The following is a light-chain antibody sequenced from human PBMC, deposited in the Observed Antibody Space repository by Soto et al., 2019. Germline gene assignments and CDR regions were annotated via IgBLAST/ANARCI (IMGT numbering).Light chain of an antibody. V-gene: IGKV2-28*01. CDR2: LGS. CDR1: QSLLHSNGYNY. CDR3: MQALQTPL. J-gene: IGKJ2*01. Sequence: DIVMTQSPLSLPVTPGEPASISCRSSQSLLHSNGYNYLDWYLQKPGQSPQLLIYLGSNRASGVPDRCRGSGSGTDFTLKISRVEAEDVGVYYCMQALQTPLFGQGTKLEIK.